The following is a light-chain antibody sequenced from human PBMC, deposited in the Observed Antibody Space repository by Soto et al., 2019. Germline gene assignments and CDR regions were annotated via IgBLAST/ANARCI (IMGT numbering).Light chain of an antibody. CDR1: QSVSSN. V-gene: IGKV3-15*01. J-gene: IGKJ1*01. CDR3: HQYNFWPT. CDR2: GTS. Sequence: EIVMTQSPATLSASPGERATLSCRASQSVSSNLAWYQQKPGQSPRLLIYGTSTRATGIPARFSGSGSGTEFTLTISSLQSEDFAVYYCHQYNFWPTFGQGTKV.